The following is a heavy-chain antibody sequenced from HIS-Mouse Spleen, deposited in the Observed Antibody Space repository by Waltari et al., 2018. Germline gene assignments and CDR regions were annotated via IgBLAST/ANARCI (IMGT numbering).Heavy chain of an antibody. V-gene: IGHV4-39*07. J-gene: IGHJ2*01. CDR2: IYYSGST. Sequence: QLQLQESGPGLVKPSETLSLTCPVPGGSLSSSSSSVGWIRQPPGKGLEWIGGIYYSGSTYYNPSLKSRVTISVDTSKNQFSLKLSSVTAADTAVYYCAREIPYSSSWYDWYFDLWGRGTLVTVSS. CDR3: AREIPYSSSWYDWYFDL. CDR1: GGSLSSSSSS. D-gene: IGHD6-13*01.